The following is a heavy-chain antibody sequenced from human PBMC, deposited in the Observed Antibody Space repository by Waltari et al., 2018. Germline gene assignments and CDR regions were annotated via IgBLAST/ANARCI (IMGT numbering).Heavy chain of an antibody. V-gene: IGHV3-15*01. CDR2: IKSQNDGATT. D-gene: IGHD7-27*01. CDR3: TTLDAPWGG. J-gene: IGHJ4*01. CDR1: GFGFTAAW. Sequence: EVQMVESGGGSVKPGDPLRLACVAPGFGFTAAWLTWVRQAPGKGLEWVGRIKSQNDGATTDFAASVRGRFSISRDDSQNMVFLQMNSLRVEDTALYYCTTLDAPWGGWGHGTLVTVSS.